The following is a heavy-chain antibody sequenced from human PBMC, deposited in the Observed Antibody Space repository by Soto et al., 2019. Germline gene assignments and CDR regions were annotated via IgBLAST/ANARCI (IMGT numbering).Heavy chain of an antibody. D-gene: IGHD3-3*01. Sequence: EVQLVESGGGLVQPGGSLRLSCAASGFTFSSYWMHWVRQAPGKGLVWVSRINSDGSSTSYADSVKGRFTISRDNAKNTLYLQMNSLRAEDTAVYYCAPSPPDYDFCSGYYSNWFDPWGQGTLVTVSS. CDR2: INSDGSST. J-gene: IGHJ5*02. V-gene: IGHV3-74*01. CDR1: GFTFSSYW. CDR3: APSPPDYDFCSGYYSNWFDP.